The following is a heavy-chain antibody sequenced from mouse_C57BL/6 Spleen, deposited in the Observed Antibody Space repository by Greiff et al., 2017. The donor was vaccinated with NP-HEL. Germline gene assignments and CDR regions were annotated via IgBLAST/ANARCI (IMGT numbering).Heavy chain of an antibody. CDR1: GYTFTSYW. J-gene: IGHJ2*01. CDR3: ARSTGTGAYFDY. CDR2: IHPNSGST. Sequence: QVQLQQPGAELVKPGASVKLSCKASGYTFTSYWMHWVKQRPGQGLEWIGMIHPNSGSTNYNEKFKSKATLTVDKSSSTAYMQLSSLTSEDSAVYYCARSTGTGAYFDYWGQGTTLTVSS. D-gene: IGHD4-1*01. V-gene: IGHV1-64*01.